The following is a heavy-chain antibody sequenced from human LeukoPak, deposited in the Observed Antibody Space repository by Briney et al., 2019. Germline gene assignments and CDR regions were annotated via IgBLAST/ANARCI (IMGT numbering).Heavy chain of an antibody. J-gene: IGHJ6*03. CDR2: ISADSGYP. Sequence: ASVKVSCKTSGYSFAKYGLSWVRQAPGQGLEWMGGISADSGYPKYAQNYQGRVTMTTDTFTNTAYMELRSLTSDDTAMYYCARGTGDILTGDYYYMDVWGKGTTVTVSS. V-gene: IGHV1-18*01. CDR1: GYSFAKYG. D-gene: IGHD3-9*01. CDR3: ARGTGDILTGDYYYMDV.